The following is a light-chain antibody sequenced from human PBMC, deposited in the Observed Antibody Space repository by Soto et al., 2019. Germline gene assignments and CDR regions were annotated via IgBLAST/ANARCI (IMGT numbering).Light chain of an antibody. CDR3: PQYGSSYRT. CDR1: QSVNNNY. V-gene: IGKV3-20*01. J-gene: IGKJ1*01. CDR2: VAS. Sequence: EIVLTQSPGTLSLSPGERATLSCRASQSVNNNYLAWYQLKPGQAPRLLIYVASSRATGIPDRFSGSGSWTDFTLRIIRLETEDSAVYYCPQYGSSYRTFGQGTQVEIK.